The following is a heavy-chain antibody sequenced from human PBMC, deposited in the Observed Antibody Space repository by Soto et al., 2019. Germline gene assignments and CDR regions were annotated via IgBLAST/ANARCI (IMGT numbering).Heavy chain of an antibody. J-gene: IGHJ6*03. D-gene: IGHD3-10*01. Sequence: GASVKVSCTASGGTFSSYTISWVRQAPGQGLEWMGRIIPILGIANYAQKFQGRVTITADKSTSTAYMELSSLRSEDTAVYYCARDRKGYYGSGSYFENDYYYYYMDVWGKGTTVTVSS. CDR2: IIPILGIA. V-gene: IGHV1-69*04. CDR3: ARDRKGYYGSGSYFENDYYYYYMDV. CDR1: GGTFSSYT.